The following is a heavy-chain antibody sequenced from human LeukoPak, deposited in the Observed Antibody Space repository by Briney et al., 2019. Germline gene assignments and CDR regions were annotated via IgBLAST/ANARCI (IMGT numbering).Heavy chain of an antibody. Sequence: GGSLRLSCAVSGLTFSSYAMTWVRQAPGKGLEWVSVISGSGGSTYYADSVKGRFTISRDNSKNTLYLQMNSLRAEDTAVYYCAKENCGGDCYDRAFDIWGQGTMVTVSS. CDR2: ISGSGGST. J-gene: IGHJ3*02. D-gene: IGHD2-21*02. CDR1: GLTFSSYA. CDR3: AKENCGGDCYDRAFDI. V-gene: IGHV3-23*01.